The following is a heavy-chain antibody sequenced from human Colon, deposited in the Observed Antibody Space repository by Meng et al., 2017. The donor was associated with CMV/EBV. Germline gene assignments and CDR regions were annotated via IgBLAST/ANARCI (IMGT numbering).Heavy chain of an antibody. CDR2: TRYDGSNK. D-gene: IGHD6-13*01. Sequence: GESLKISCAASGFTFSSYGMHWVRQAPGKGLEWVAFTRYDGSNKYYVDSVKGRFTISRDNSKNTLYLQMNSLRAEDTAVYYCARGNSHSFDYWGQGTLVTVSS. V-gene: IGHV3-30*02. J-gene: IGHJ4*02. CDR3: ARGNSHSFDY. CDR1: GFTFSSYG.